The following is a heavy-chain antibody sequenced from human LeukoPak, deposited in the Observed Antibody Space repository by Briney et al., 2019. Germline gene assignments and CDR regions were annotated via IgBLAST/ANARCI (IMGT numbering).Heavy chain of an antibody. J-gene: IGHJ3*02. V-gene: IGHV3-30*03. Sequence: PGGSLRLSCAASGFTFSKYAMNWVRQAPGKGLEWVAVISYDGSNKYYADSVKGRFTISRDNSKNTLYLQMNSLRAEDTAVYYCARKAGSGSYFGAFDIWGQGTMVTVSS. CDR1: GFTFSKYA. CDR3: ARKAGSGSYFGAFDI. CDR2: ISYDGSNK. D-gene: IGHD1-26*01.